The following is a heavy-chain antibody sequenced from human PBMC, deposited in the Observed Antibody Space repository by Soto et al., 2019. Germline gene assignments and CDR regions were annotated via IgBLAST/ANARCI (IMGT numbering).Heavy chain of an antibody. J-gene: IGHJ6*03. CDR2: ISGSGGST. D-gene: IGHD3-3*01. Sequence: GGSLRLSCAASGFTFSSYAMSWVRQAPGKGLEWVSAISGSGGSTYYADSVKGRFTISRDNSKNTLYLQMNSLRAEDTAVYYCAKGSRDFWSGYQHYYYYMDVWGKGTTVTVSS. CDR3: AKGSRDFWSGYQHYYYYMDV. V-gene: IGHV3-23*01. CDR1: GFTFSSYA.